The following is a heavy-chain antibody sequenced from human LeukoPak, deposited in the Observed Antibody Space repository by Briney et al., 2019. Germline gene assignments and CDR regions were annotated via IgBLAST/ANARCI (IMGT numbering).Heavy chain of an antibody. CDR1: GYTLTELY. CDR2: FDPEDGET. V-gene: IGHV1-24*01. D-gene: IGHD3-22*01. Sequence: ASVTLSCTVSGYTLTELYMHWVRQAPGTGNERKGGFDPEDGETGYAQKFQGRVTMTEDTSTDTAYTELSSLRSEDTAVYYCATVRRSSGYYYSLYYFDYWGQGTLVTVSS. CDR3: ATVRRSSGYYYSLYYFDY. J-gene: IGHJ4*02.